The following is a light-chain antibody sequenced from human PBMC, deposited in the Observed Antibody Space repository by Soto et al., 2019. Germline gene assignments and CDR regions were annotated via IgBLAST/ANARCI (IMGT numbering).Light chain of an antibody. CDR2: DAS. Sequence: EIVLTQSPGTLSLSPGERATLSCRASQSVSNYLAWYQQKPGRAPRLLIYDASNRATGIPARFSGTGSGTDFTLTISSLEPEDSAVYYCQQRSNRPPITFGQGTRLEIK. CDR1: QSVSNY. CDR3: QQRSNRPPIT. J-gene: IGKJ5*01. V-gene: IGKV3-11*01.